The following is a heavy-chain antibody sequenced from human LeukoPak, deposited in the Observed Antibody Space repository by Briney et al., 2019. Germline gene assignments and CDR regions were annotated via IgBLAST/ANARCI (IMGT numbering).Heavy chain of an antibody. V-gene: IGHV3-30*02. CDR1: GFTFSRYG. J-gene: IGHJ4*02. D-gene: IGHD3-9*01. CDR3: AKDRSTYNVLTGYQDY. Sequence: GGSLRLSCAVSGFTFSRYGMHWVRQTPGKGLEWVALISYDGGNKDYVDSVKGRFTVSRDNSRKTLYLQMNSLRPEDTAVYYCAKDRSTYNVLTGYQDYWGQGTLVTVSS. CDR2: ISYDGGNK.